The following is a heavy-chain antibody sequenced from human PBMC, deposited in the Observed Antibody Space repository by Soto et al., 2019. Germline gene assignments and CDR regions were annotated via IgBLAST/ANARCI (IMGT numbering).Heavy chain of an antibody. V-gene: IGHV1-3*01. CDR2: INAGNGNT. D-gene: IGHD2-21*02. CDR3: ARSIVVVTAADY. CDR1: GDKFTNYW. J-gene: IGHJ4*02. Sequence: GESLKISCKDSGDKFTNYWIAWVRQAPGQRLEWMGWINAGNGNTKYSQKFQGRVTITRDTSASTAYMELSSLRSEDTAVYYCARSIVVVTAADYWGQGTLVTVSS.